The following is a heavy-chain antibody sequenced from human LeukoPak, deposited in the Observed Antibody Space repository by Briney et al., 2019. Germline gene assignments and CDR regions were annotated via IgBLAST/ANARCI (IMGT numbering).Heavy chain of an antibody. V-gene: IGHV3-7*01. CDR1: GFTFSNYW. Sequence: GGSLRISCAASGFTFSNYWMSWVRQAPGKGLEWVANIKQDGSEKYYVDSVKGRFTMSRDNAKNSVYLQMNRLRVEDTAVYYCARRSYRGVIGVYYYYYMDVWGKGTPVTVSS. CDR2: IKQDGSEK. CDR3: ARRSYRGVIGVYYYYYMDV. J-gene: IGHJ6*03. D-gene: IGHD3-16*02.